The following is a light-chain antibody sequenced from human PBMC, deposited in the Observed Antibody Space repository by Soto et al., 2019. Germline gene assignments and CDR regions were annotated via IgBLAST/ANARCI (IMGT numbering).Light chain of an antibody. CDR3: QQYFEWSPMT. CDR1: ETVATN. V-gene: IGKV3-15*01. J-gene: IGKJ1*01. CDR2: GAS. Sequence: EVVMTQSPATLSVSPGERATLSCRASETVATNLVWYQQKPGQAPRLLISGASTRAAGISDMFRGSGSGTEFTLPISSLRSEDSAIFYCQQYFEWSPMTFGQGTKVEI.